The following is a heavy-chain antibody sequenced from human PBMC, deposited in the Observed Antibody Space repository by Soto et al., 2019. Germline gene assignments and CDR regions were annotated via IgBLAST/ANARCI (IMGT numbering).Heavy chain of an antibody. CDR1: GGSISSYY. CDR2: IYSSGSN. Sequence: QVQLQQSGPGLVKPSETLSLTCTVSGGSISSYYLSWVRQPPGKGLEWIGYIYSSGSNNYNPSLKSRVTISVDTSKNQFSLKLSSVPAADTAVYYCARGPSGDLDEYFQHWGQGTLVTVSS. V-gene: IGHV4-59*01. J-gene: IGHJ1*01. CDR3: ARGPSGDLDEYFQH. D-gene: IGHD6-19*01.